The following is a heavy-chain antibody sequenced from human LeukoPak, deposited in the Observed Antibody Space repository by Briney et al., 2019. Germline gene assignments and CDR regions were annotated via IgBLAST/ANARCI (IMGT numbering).Heavy chain of an antibody. D-gene: IGHD5-24*01. V-gene: IGHV1-69*13. CDR2: IIPIFGTA. J-gene: IGHJ4*02. CDR3: ARGGWLQFSGVDY. Sequence: GASVKVSCKASGYTFTSYGISWVRQAPGQGLEWMGGIIPIFGTANYAQKFQGRVTITADESTSTAYMELSSLRSEDTAVYYCARGGWLQFSGVDYWGQGTLVTVSS. CDR1: GYTFTSYG.